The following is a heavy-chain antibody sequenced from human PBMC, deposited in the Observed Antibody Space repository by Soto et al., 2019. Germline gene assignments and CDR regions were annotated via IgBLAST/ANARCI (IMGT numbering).Heavy chain of an antibody. V-gene: IGHV3-23*01. J-gene: IGHJ6*02. Sequence: EVQLLESGGGLVQPGGSLRLSCAASGFTFSSYAMTWVRQAPGKGLEWVSAISASGGSTYYADSVKGRFTISRDKSKNTLYQQVNSLRAEDTAVYYCAKAVETVFYYYGLDVWGQGTTVTVSS. CDR2: ISASGGST. CDR3: AKAVETVFYYYGLDV. D-gene: IGHD6-19*01. CDR1: GFTFSSYA.